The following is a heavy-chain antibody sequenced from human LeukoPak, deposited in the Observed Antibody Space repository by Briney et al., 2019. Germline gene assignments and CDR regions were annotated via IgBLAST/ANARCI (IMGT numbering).Heavy chain of an antibody. CDR3: AKDKSSGWYYFDY. V-gene: IGHV3-53*01. D-gene: IGHD6-19*01. J-gene: IGHJ4*02. CDR1: GFTVSSNY. CDR2: IYSGGST. Sequence: GGSLRLSCAASGFTVSSNYMSWVRQAPGKGLEWVSVIYSGGSTYYADSVKGRFTISRDNSKNTLYLQMNSLRAEDTAVYYCAKDKSSGWYYFDYWGQGTLVTVSS.